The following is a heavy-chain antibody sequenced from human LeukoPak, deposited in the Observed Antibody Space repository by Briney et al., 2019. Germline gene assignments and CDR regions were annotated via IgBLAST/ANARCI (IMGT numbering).Heavy chain of an antibody. Sequence: GGSLRLSCAASGFTFSSYWMHWVRHAPGKGLVWVSRINSDGSSTSYADSVKGRFTISRDNAKNTLYLQMNSLRAEDTAVYYCARDLRYQLLYTWFDPWGQGTLVTVSS. V-gene: IGHV3-74*01. D-gene: IGHD2-2*01. CDR1: GFTFSSYW. J-gene: IGHJ5*02. CDR3: ARDLRYQLLYTWFDP. CDR2: INSDGSST.